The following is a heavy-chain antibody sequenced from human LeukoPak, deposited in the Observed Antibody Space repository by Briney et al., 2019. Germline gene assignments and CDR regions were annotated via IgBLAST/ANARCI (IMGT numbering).Heavy chain of an antibody. V-gene: IGHV3-11*04. J-gene: IGHJ4*02. Sequence: GGSLRLSCAASGFTFSDYYMSWIRQAPGKGLEWVSYISSSSSTIYYADSVKGRFTISRDNAKNSLYLQMNSLRDEDTAVYYCARDNRDSSSWYYFDYWGQGTLVTVSS. D-gene: IGHD6-13*01. CDR2: ISSSSSTI. CDR3: ARDNRDSSSWYYFDY. CDR1: GFTFSDYY.